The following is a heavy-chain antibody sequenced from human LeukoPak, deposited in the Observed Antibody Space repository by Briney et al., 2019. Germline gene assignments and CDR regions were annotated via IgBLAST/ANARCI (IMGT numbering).Heavy chain of an antibody. CDR1: GGSISSGNYY. J-gene: IGHJ4*02. D-gene: IGHD6-19*01. Sequence: SETLSLTCTVSGGSISSGNYYWSWIRQPPGRGLEWIGYIYYSGSTYYNPSLKSRVTISADTSENQLSLKVSSVTAADTAVYYCARDQSSSGHFDYWGQGTLVTVSS. V-gene: IGHV4-30-4*08. CDR3: ARDQSSSGHFDY. CDR2: IYYSGST.